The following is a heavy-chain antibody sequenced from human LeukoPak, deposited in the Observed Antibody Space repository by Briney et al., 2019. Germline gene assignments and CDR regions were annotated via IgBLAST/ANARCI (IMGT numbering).Heavy chain of an antibody. V-gene: IGHV1-2*02. J-gene: IGHJ4*02. Sequence: ASVKVSCKASGYTFANYYMHWVRQTPGQGLEWMGWINPNSGGTNYAQKFQGRVTMTRDTSISTAYMELSSLRSDDTAVYYCARWEADWGQGTLVTVSS. CDR1: GYTFANYY. CDR2: INPNSGGT. D-gene: IGHD1-26*01. CDR3: ARWEAD.